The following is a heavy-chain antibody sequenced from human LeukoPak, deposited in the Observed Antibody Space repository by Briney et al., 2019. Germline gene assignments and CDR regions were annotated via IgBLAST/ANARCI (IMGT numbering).Heavy chain of an antibody. V-gene: IGHV4-59*01. J-gene: IGHJ3*02. CDR3: ARSTIFGVVIYAFDI. CDR1: GGSISSYY. D-gene: IGHD3-3*01. Sequence: PSETLSLTCTVSGGSISSYYWSWIRQPPGKGLEWIEYIYYSGSTNYNPSLKSRVTISVDTSKNQFSLKLSSVTAADTAVYYCARSTIFGVVIYAFDIWGQGTMVTVSS. CDR2: IYYSGST.